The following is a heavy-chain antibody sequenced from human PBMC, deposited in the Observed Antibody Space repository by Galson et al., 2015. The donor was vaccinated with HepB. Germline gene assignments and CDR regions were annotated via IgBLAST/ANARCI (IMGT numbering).Heavy chain of an antibody. D-gene: IGHD6-13*01. Sequence: QSGAEVKKPGESLRISCKGSGYSFTSYWISWVRQMPGKGLEWMGRIDPSDSYTNYSPSFQGHVTISADKSISTAYLQWSSLKASDTATYYCAHRRSRSWFRPDAYDYWGQGTLVTVSS. CDR2: IDPSDSYT. CDR3: AHRRSRSWFRPDAYDY. CDR1: GYSFTSYW. V-gene: IGHV5-10-1*01. J-gene: IGHJ4*02.